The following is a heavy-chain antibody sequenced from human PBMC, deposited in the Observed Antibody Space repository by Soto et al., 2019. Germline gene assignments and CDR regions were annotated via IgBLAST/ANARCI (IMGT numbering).Heavy chain of an antibody. CDR1: GFTFSSYG. CDR3: AKGGYCSSTSCYRNWFDP. CDR2: ISYDGSNK. Sequence: GGSLRLSCAASGFTFSSYGMHWVRQAPGKGLEWVAVISYDGSNKYCADSVKGRFTISRDNSKNTLYLQMNSLRAEDTAVYYCAKGGYCSSTSCYRNWFDPWGQGTLVTVYS. V-gene: IGHV3-30*18. J-gene: IGHJ5*02. D-gene: IGHD2-2*02.